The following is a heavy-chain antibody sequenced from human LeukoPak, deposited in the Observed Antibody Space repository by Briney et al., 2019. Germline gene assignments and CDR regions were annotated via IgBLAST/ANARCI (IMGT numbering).Heavy chain of an antibody. CDR3: ARDLSGYGNFGY. V-gene: IGHV1-2*02. CDR2: INPNSGGT. D-gene: IGHD5-12*01. Sequence: ASVTVSCKASGYTFTGYYMHWVRQAPGQGLEWMGWINPNSGGTNYAQKFQGRVTMTRDTSISTAYMELSRLRSDDTAVYYCARDLSGYGNFGYWGQGTLVTVSS. J-gene: IGHJ4*02. CDR1: GYTFTGYY.